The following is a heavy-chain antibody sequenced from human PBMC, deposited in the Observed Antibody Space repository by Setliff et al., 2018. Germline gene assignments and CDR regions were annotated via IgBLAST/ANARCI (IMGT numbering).Heavy chain of an antibody. Sequence: ASVKVSCKSYGYTFNTYGISWVRQAPGQGPEWMGWISAYKDKARSTERFQDRLTLTIDTSTNTVFMELRDLRADDTATYYCARDGGKYCATTSCFHFDYWGQGTQVTVSS. CDR2: ISAYKDKA. CDR3: ARDGGKYCATTSCFHFDY. J-gene: IGHJ4*02. V-gene: IGHV1-18*01. D-gene: IGHD2-2*01. CDR1: GYTFNTYG.